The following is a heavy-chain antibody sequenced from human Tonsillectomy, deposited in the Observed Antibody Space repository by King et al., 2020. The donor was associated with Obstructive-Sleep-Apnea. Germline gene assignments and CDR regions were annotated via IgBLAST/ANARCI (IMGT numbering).Heavy chain of an antibody. CDR2: IWYDGSNK. Sequence: VQLVESGGGVVQPGRSLRLSCAASGFTFSSYGMHWVRQAPGKGLEWVAVIWYDGSNKYYADSVKGRFTISRDNSKNTLYLQMNSLRAEDTAVYYCARDQGELDAFDIWGQGTMVTVSS. J-gene: IGHJ3*02. V-gene: IGHV3-33*01. CDR1: GFTFSSYG. CDR3: ARDQGELDAFDI. D-gene: IGHD3-10*01.